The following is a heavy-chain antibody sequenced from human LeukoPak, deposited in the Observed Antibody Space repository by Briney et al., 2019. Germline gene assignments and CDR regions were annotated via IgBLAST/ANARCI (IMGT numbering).Heavy chain of an antibody. CDR1: GGSISSYY. Sequence: PSETLSLTCTVSGGSISSYYWSWIRQPAGKGLEWIGRIYTSGSTNYNPSLKSRVTMSVDTSKNQFSLKLSSVTAADTAVYYCAKPIVVVVAATRSFDYWGQGTLVTVSS. CDR3: AKPIVVVVAATRSFDY. V-gene: IGHV4-4*07. J-gene: IGHJ4*02. D-gene: IGHD2-15*01. CDR2: IYTSGST.